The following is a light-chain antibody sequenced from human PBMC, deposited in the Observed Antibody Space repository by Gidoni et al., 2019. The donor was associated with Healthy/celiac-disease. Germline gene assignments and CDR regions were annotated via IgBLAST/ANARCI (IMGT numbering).Light chain of an antibody. CDR1: QSISSW. J-gene: IGKJ2*01. Sequence: GDRVTITCRASQSISSWLAWYQQKPGKAPKLLIYDASSLESWVPSRFSGSGSGTEFTLTISSLQPDDFATYYCQQYNSYSYTFGQGTKLEIK. V-gene: IGKV1-5*01. CDR3: QQYNSYSYT. CDR2: DAS.